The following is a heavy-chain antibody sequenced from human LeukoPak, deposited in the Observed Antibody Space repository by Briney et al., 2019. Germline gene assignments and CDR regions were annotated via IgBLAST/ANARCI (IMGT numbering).Heavy chain of an antibody. J-gene: IGHJ3*02. CDR3: AREDAEQMDNSFDI. V-gene: IGHV4-38-2*02. Sequence: SGALSLTCTVSGYSISSGYYWGWIRQPPGKGLEWIGSIYHSGSTYYNPSLKSRVTISVDTSKNQFSLKLRSVTAADTAVYYCAREDAEQMDNSFDIWGQGTMVTVSS. D-gene: IGHD1-1*01. CDR2: IYHSGST. CDR1: GYSISSGYY.